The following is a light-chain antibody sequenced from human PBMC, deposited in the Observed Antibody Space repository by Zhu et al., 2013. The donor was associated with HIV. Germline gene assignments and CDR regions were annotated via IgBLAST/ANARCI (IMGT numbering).Light chain of an antibody. V-gene: IGLV2-14*01. CDR2: EVS. CDR3: SSYTSSTTVV. CDR1: SSDLGTYNY. Sequence: QSALTQPPSASASPGQSITISCTGTSSDLGTYNYVSWYQQYPGKAPKLMIYEVSNRPSGVSNRFSGSKSGNTASLTISGLQAEDEADYYCSSYTSSTTVVFGGGTKLTVL. J-gene: IGLJ2*01.